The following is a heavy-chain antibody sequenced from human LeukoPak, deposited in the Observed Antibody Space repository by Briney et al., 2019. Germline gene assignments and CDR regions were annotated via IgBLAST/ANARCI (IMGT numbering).Heavy chain of an antibody. V-gene: IGHV1-2*02. Sequence: ASVKVSCKASGYTFTGYYMHWVRQAPGQGLEWMGWINPNSGGTNYAQKFQGRVTMTRDTSISTAYMELSRLRSDDTAVYYCAGDSSGSGSIDYWGQGTLVTVSS. CDR3: AGDSSGSGSIDY. J-gene: IGHJ4*02. CDR1: GYTFTGYY. D-gene: IGHD3-22*01. CDR2: INPNSGGT.